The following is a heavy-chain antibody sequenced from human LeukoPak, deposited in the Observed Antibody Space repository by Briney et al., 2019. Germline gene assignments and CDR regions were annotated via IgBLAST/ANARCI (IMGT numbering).Heavy chain of an antibody. CDR3: ARDILDYDILTGYYTQAGYFDY. V-gene: IGHV3-21*01. CDR2: ISSSSSYI. Sequence: GGSLRLSCAASGFTVSSYSMNWVRQAPGKGLEWVSSISSSSSYIYYADSVKGRFTISRDNAKNSLYLQMNSLRAEDTAVYYCARDILDYDILTGYYTQAGYFDYWGQGTLVTVSS. CDR1: GFTVSSYS. D-gene: IGHD3-9*01. J-gene: IGHJ4*02.